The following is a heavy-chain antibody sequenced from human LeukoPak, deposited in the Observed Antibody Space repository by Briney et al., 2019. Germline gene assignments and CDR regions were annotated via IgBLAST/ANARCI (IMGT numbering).Heavy chain of an antibody. CDR2: ISTSGNYI. J-gene: IGHJ4*02. CDR3: ARGAFNSGGTHEN. D-gene: IGHD2-15*01. CDR1: GFTFRDYS. V-gene: IGHV3-21*01. Sequence: GGSLRLSCAASGFTFRDYSMNWVRQAPGKGLEWVSYISTSGNYIYYADSVKGRFTISRDNAKNSLYLQMHSLRAEDTALYYCARGAFNSGGTHENWGQGALVTVSS.